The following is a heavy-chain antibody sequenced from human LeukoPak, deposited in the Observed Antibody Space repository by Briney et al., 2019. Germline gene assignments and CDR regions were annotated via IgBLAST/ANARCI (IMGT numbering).Heavy chain of an antibody. J-gene: IGHJ4*02. Sequence: SGTLSLTCTVSGGSISSGGYYWSWIRQHPGKGLEWIGYIYYSGSTYYNPSLKSRVTISVDTSKNQFSLKLSSVTAADTAVYYCARVVGATYVDYWGQGTLVTVSS. CDR1: GGSISSGGYY. V-gene: IGHV4-31*03. CDR3: ARVVGATYVDY. D-gene: IGHD1-26*01. CDR2: IYYSGST.